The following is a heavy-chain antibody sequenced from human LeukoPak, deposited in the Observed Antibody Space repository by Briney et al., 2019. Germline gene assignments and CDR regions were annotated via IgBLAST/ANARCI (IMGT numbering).Heavy chain of an antibody. V-gene: IGHV1-2*04. J-gene: IGHJ4*02. D-gene: IGHD6-19*01. CDR3: ARDHVAVSGTGVFDY. CDR2: INPNSGGT. CDR1: GYTFTGYY. Sequence: ASVKVSCKASGYTFTGYYMHWVRQAPGQGLEWMGWINPNSGGTNYAQKFQGWVTMTRDTSISTAYMELRSLRSDDTAVYHCARDHVAVSGTGVFDYWGQGTLVTVSS.